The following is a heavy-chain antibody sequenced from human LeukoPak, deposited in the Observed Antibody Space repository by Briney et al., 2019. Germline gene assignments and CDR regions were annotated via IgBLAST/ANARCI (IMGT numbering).Heavy chain of an antibody. Sequence: PSETLSLTCAVYGGSFSGYYWSWIRQPPGKGLEWIGEINHSGSTNYNPSLKSRVTISVDTSKNQFSLKLSSVTAADTAVYYCARMATTLTPDYWGQGTLVTVSS. CDR2: INHSGST. V-gene: IGHV4-34*01. J-gene: IGHJ4*02. D-gene: IGHD5-24*01. CDR1: GGSFSGYY. CDR3: ARMATTLTPDY.